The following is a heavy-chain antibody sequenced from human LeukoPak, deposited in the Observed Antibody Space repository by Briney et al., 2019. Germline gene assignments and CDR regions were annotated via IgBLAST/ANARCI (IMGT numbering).Heavy chain of an antibody. V-gene: IGHV4-39*07. D-gene: IGHD2-2*01. CDR2: INHSGST. CDR1: GGSISSSSYY. CDR3: ARLTCSSTSCLDY. J-gene: IGHJ4*02. Sequence: SETLSLTCTVYGGSISSSSYYWRWIRQPPGKGLEWIGEINHSGSTNYNPSLKSRVTISVDTSKNQFSLKLSSVTAAHTAVYYCARLTCSSTSCLDYWGQGTLVTVSS.